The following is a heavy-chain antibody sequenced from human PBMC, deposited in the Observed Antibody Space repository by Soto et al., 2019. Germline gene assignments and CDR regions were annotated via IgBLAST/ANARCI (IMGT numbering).Heavy chain of an antibody. CDR2: IYTSGST. Sequence: KPXETLSVTCPVAGASISSYYWSWSRQPSGKGLEWIGRIYTSGSTNYNPSLKSRVTMSVDTSKNQFSLKLSSVTAADTAVYSCARGASSGMATVNNWFDPWGQGTLVTVSS. CDR1: GASISSYY. CDR3: ARGASSGMATVNNWFDP. J-gene: IGHJ5*02. D-gene: IGHD4-4*01. V-gene: IGHV4-4*07.